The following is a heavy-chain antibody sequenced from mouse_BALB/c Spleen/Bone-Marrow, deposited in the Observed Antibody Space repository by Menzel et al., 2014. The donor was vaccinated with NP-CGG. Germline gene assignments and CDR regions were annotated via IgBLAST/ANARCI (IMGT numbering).Heavy chain of an antibody. V-gene: IGHV1-69*02. CDR1: GYTFTSYW. Sequence: QVQLQQSGAELVKPGAPVKLSCKASGYTFTSYWMNWVKQRPGRGLEWIGRIDPSDSETHYNQKFKDKATLTVDKSSSTAYIQLSSLTSEDSAVYYCARSHGYYPYWYCDVWGAGTTGTVSS. J-gene: IGHJ1*01. CDR3: ARSHGYYPYWYCDV. CDR2: IDPSDSET. D-gene: IGHD2-3*01.